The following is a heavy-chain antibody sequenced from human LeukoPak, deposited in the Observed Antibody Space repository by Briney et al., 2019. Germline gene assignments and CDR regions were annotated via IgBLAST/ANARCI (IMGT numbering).Heavy chain of an antibody. Sequence: GESLKISCQVSGYSFTTYWIGWVRQMPGKGLEWMGIIYPGDSDTRYSPSFKGQVTISADKSISTAYLKWSSLKASDTAMYYCARRLAGDSSGYNDYYMDVWGKGTTVTVSS. CDR2: IYPGDSDT. J-gene: IGHJ6*03. D-gene: IGHD3-22*01. V-gene: IGHV5-51*01. CDR3: ARRLAGDSSGYNDYYMDV. CDR1: GYSFTTYW.